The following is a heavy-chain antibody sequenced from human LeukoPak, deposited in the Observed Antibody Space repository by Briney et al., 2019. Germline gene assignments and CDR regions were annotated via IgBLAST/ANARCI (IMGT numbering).Heavy chain of an antibody. CDR2: INHSGST. J-gene: IGHJ4*02. CDR1: GGSFSGYY. D-gene: IGHD3-22*01. Sequence: PSETLSLTRAVYGGSFSGYYWSWIRQPPGKGLEWIGEINHSGSTNYNPSLKSRVTISVDTSKNQFSLKLSSVTAADTAVYYCAREAYDSSGYVDYWGQGTLVTISS. CDR3: AREAYDSSGYVDY. V-gene: IGHV4-34*01.